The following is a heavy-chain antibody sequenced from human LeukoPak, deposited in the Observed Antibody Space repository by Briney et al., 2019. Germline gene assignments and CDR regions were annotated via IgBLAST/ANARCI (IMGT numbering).Heavy chain of an antibody. CDR2: IVVGSGNT. CDR3: AAAHYDSSGYYSFDY. J-gene: IGHJ4*02. CDR1: GFTFTSSA. D-gene: IGHD3-22*01. Sequence: SVKVSCKASGFTFTSSAMQWVRQARGQRLEWIGWIVVGSGNTNYAQKFQERVTITRDMSTSTAYMELSSLRSEDTAVYYCAAAHYDSSGYYSFDYWGQGTLVTVSS. V-gene: IGHV1-58*02.